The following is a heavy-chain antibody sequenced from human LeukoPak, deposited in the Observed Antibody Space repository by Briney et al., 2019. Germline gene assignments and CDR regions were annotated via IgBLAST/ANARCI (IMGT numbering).Heavy chain of an antibody. Sequence: ASVKVSCKASGYTFTSYGISWVRQAPGQGLEWMGWISAYNGNTNYAQKLQGRVTMTTDTSTSTAYMELRSLRSDDTAVYYCARDGRVCSGGSCYLRSYYGMDVWGQGTTVTVSS. CDR2: ISAYNGNT. V-gene: IGHV1-18*01. D-gene: IGHD2-15*01. CDR1: GYTFTSYG. J-gene: IGHJ6*02. CDR3: ARDGRVCSGGSCYLRSYYGMDV.